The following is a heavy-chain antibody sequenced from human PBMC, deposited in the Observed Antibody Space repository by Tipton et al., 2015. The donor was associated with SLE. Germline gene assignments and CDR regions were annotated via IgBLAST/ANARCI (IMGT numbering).Heavy chain of an antibody. CDR3: AREDCQLLGGMIDY. CDR1: GFTFSSYA. D-gene: IGHD2-2*01. Sequence: SLRLSCAASGFTFSSYAMHWVRQAPGKGLEWVAVISYDGSNKYYADSVKGRFTISRDTSKNTLYLQMNSLRAEDTALYYCAREDCQLLGGMIDYCGQRTLVTVSS. CDR2: ISYDGSNK. J-gene: IGHJ4*02. V-gene: IGHV3-30*04.